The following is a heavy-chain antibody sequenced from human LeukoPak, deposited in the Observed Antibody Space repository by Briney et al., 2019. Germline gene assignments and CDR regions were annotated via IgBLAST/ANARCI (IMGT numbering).Heavy chain of an antibody. D-gene: IGHD2-2*01. CDR3: ATGVPAAANYYYYGMDV. V-gene: IGHV1-24*01. J-gene: IGHJ6*02. CDR1: GYTLTELS. Sequence: ASVKVSCKVSGYTLTELSMHWVRQAPGKGLEWMVGFDPEDGETIYAQKFQGRVTMTEDTSTDTAYMELSSLRSEDTAVYYCATGVPAAANYYYYGMDVWGQGTTVTVSS. CDR2: FDPEDGET.